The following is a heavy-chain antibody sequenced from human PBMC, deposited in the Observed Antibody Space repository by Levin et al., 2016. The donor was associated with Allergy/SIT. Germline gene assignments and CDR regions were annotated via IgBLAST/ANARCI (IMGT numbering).Heavy chain of an antibody. CDR2: MYYSGNT. CDR3: ARGFALEEMATIPFDY. D-gene: IGHD5-24*01. Sequence: WIRQPPGKGLEWIGYMYYSGNTNYNPSLKSRVTISEDSSKNQFSLRLKSVTAADTAMYYCARGFALEEMATIPFDYWGQGTPGHRLL. J-gene: IGHJ4*02. V-gene: IGHV4-59*01.